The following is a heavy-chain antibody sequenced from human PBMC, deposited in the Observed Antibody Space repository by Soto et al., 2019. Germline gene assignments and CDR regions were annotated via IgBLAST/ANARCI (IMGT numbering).Heavy chain of an antibody. CDR1: GFTFSSYG. J-gene: IGHJ6*02. Sequence: LRLSCAASGFTFSSYGMHWVRQAPGKGLEWVAVISYDGSNKYYADSVKGRFTISRDNSKNTLYLQMNSLRAEDTAVYYCAKVSSGWSATSYGMDVWGQGTTVTVSS. CDR3: AKVSSGWSATSYGMDV. D-gene: IGHD6-19*01. CDR2: ISYDGSNK. V-gene: IGHV3-30*18.